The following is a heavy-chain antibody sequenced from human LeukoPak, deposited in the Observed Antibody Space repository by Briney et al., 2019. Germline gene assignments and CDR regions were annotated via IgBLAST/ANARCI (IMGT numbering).Heavy chain of an antibody. Sequence: PGGSLRLSCAASGFIFNNEWMDWVRQAPGKGLEWVANIKQDGSEKYYVDSVKGRFTVSRDNAENSLYLQMSSLRAEDTAVYYCARLTQLARGRYWGQGTLVTVSS. J-gene: IGHJ4*02. D-gene: IGHD6-6*01. CDR2: IKQDGSEK. CDR1: GFIFNNEW. CDR3: ARLTQLARGRY. V-gene: IGHV3-7*03.